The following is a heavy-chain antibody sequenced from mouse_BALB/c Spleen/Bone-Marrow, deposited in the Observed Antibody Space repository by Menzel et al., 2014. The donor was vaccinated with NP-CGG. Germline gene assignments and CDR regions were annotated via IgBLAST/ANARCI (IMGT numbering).Heavy chain of an antibody. Sequence: QVQPQQPGAELVKPGASVKLSCKASGYTFTSYWMHWVKQRPGQGLEWIGEINPSNGRTNYNEKFKSKATLTVDKSSSTAYMQLSSLTSEDSAVYYCARGGRYDERTWFAYWGQGTLVTVSA. CDR3: ARGGRYDERTWFAY. CDR1: GYTFTSYW. D-gene: IGHD2-14*01. CDR2: INPSNGRT. J-gene: IGHJ3*01. V-gene: IGHV1S81*02.